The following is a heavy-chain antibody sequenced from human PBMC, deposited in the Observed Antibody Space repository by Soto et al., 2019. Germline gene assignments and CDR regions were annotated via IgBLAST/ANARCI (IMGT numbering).Heavy chain of an antibody. CDR2: IYYSGST. CDR1: GGSIISYY. V-gene: IGHV4-59*01. Sequence: ASETLSLTCTVSGGSIISYYWSWIRQPPGKGLEWIGYIYYSGSTNYNPSLKSRVTISVDTSKNQFSLKLSSVTAADTAVYYCARVYYDILSAPYYFDYWGQGTLVTVSS. D-gene: IGHD3-9*01. J-gene: IGHJ4*02. CDR3: ARVYYDILSAPYYFDY.